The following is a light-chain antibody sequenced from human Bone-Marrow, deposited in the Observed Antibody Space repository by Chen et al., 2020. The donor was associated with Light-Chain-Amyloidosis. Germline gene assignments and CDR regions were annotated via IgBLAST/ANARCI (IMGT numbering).Light chain of an antibody. Sequence: DIVMTQSPDSLAVSLGERATINCKSSESLLYRSNNKNYLGWYQQKPGQSPKLLMYWSSTRESGVPDRFSGSGSGTDFTLTISSLQAEDVAVYYCQQYYSTPYTFGHGTKLGIQ. CDR3: QQYYSTPYT. CDR1: ESLLYRSNNKNY. J-gene: IGKJ2*01. V-gene: IGKV4-1*01. CDR2: WSS.